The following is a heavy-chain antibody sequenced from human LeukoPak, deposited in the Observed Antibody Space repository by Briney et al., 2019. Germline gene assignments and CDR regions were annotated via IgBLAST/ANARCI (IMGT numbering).Heavy chain of an antibody. CDR1: GFTFSSYA. D-gene: IGHD6-13*01. J-gene: IGHJ4*02. CDR2: ISYDGSNK. V-gene: IGHV3-30*04. CDR3: ARDDRAAAGIPFDY. Sequence: GGSLRLSCAASGFTFSSYAMHWVRQAPGKGLEWVAVISYDGSNKYYADSVKGRFTISRDNSKNTLYLQMNSLRAEDTAVYYCARDDRAAAGIPFDYWGQGTLVTVSS.